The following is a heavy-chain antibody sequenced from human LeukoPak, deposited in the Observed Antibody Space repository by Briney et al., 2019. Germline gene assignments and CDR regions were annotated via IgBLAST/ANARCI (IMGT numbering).Heavy chain of an antibody. V-gene: IGHV1-2*02. D-gene: IGHD6-6*01. J-gene: IGHJ6*03. Sequence: ASVKVSCKASGYTFTSYYMHWVRQAPGQGLEWMGWINPNSGGTNYAQKFQGRVTMTRDTSISTAYMELSRLRSDDTAVYYCARDLGIAARSNYYYYYMDVWGKGTTVTVSS. CDR2: INPNSGGT. CDR3: ARDLGIAARSNYYYYYMDV. CDR1: GYTFTSYY.